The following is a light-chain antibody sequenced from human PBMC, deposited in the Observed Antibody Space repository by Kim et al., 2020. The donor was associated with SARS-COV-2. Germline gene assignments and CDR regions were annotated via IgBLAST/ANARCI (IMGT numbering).Light chain of an antibody. CDR2: GAS. CDR1: QSVSSSY. J-gene: IGKJ3*01. Sequence: SPGQRATLSCSASQSVSSSYLAWYQQKPGQAPRLLIYGASSSATGIPDRFSGSGSGTDFTLTISRLDPEDFAVYYCQQYGSSLFSFGPGTKVDIK. V-gene: IGKV3-20*01. CDR3: QQYGSSLFS.